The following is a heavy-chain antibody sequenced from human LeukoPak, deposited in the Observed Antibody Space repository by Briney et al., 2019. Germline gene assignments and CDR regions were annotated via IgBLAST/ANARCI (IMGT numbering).Heavy chain of an antibody. D-gene: IGHD3-22*01. CDR2: INPSGGST. CDR1: GYTFTSYY. Sequence: ASVKVSCKASGYTFTSYYMHWVRQAPGQGLEWMGIINPSGGSTSYAQKFQGRVTMTRDTSTSTVYMELSSLRSEDTAVYYCARGGVYYYDSSGYNSNDPFDYWGQGTLVTVSS. J-gene: IGHJ4*02. CDR3: ARGGVYYYDSSGYNSNDPFDY. V-gene: IGHV1-46*01.